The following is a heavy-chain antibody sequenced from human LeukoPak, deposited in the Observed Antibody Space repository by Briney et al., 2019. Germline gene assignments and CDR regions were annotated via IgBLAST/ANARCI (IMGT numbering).Heavy chain of an antibody. CDR3: ARHDAGHWDY. J-gene: IGHJ4*02. Sequence: QAGGSLRLSCAASGFTFSSYWMSRVRQAPGKGLEWVANINQDVSEKYYMDSVKGRFTISRDNTKNSLYLQMNNLRAEDTAVYYCARHDAGHWDYWGQGTLVTVSS. CDR1: GFTFSSYW. CDR2: INQDVSEK. D-gene: IGHD2-8*01. V-gene: IGHV3-7*01.